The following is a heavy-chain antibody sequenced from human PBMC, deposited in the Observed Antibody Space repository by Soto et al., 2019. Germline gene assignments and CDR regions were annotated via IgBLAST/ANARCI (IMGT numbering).Heavy chain of an antibody. CDR2: ISVYNGNT. CDR3: VRATIRSRHYYVPPALDL. V-gene: IGHV1-18*04. D-gene: IGHD3-22*01. J-gene: IGHJ3*01. CDR1: GYAYTTYG. Sequence: APVKGYCKTSGYAYTTYGIGWVRKATRQGLEWMGWISVYNGNTKYAKKFQGRVTMTTDTSTNTAYMDLRSLRSDDTAVYYCVRATIRSRHYYVPPALDLCAERIMGSVSS.